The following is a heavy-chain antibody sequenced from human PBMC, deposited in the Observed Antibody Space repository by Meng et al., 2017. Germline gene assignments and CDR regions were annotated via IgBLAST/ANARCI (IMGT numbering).Heavy chain of an antibody. Sequence: QHVESGGGLVKPGGSRRLSCAASGFTFSSYSMNWVRQAPGKGLEWVSSISSSSSYIYYADSVKGRFTISRDNAKNSLYLQMNSLRAEDTAVYYCAREDYGDSRPFDYWGQGTLVTVSS. V-gene: IGHV3-21*01. J-gene: IGHJ4*02. D-gene: IGHD4-17*01. CDR3: AREDYGDSRPFDY. CDR1: GFTFSSYS. CDR2: ISSSSSYI.